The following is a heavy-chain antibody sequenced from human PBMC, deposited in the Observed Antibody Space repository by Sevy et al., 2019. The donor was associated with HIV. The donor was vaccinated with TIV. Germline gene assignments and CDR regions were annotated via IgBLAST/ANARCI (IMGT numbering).Heavy chain of an antibody. CDR3: TRGLATADTPEYYFDS. J-gene: IGHJ4*02. D-gene: IGHD5-12*01. CDR1: GFTFDDYA. Sequence: GGSLRLSCTTSGFTFDDYAMSWFRQAPGKGLEWVAFITRNSYEAYGGTTDYAASVKGIFIFSRDDSKSVAYLQMNSLKTEDTAVYYCTRGLATADTPEYYFDSWGQGTLVPVSS. V-gene: IGHV3-49*03. CDR2: ITRNSYEAYGGTT.